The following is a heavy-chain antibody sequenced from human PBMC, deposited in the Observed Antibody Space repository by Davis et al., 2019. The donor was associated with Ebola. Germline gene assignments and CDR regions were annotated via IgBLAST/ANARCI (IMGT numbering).Heavy chain of an antibody. J-gene: IGHJ5*02. D-gene: IGHD2-2*01. V-gene: IGHV3-21*01. CDR2: ISSSSSYI. CDR3: ARDLSSTSLNWFDP. CDR1: GFTFSSYS. Sequence: GESLKIFCAASGFTFSSYSMNWVRQAPGKGLEWVSSISSSSSYIYYADSVKGRFTISRDNAKNSLYLQMNSLRAEDTAVYYCARDLSSTSLNWFDPWGQGTLVTVSS.